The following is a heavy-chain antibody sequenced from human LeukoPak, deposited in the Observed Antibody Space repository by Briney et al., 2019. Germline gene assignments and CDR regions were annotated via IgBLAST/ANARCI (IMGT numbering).Heavy chain of an antibody. J-gene: IGHJ4*02. D-gene: IGHD1-1*01. CDR1: GGSFSGYY. V-gene: IGHV4-34*01. Sequence: SETLSLTCAVYGGSFSGYYWSWVRQPPGKGLEWIGEIYHSGSPNYNPSLKSRVTISVDKSRNHFSLNLSSVTAADTAVYYCARVNINNWHSCVYWGQGTLVTVSS. CDR3: ARVNINNWHSCVY. CDR2: IYHSGSP.